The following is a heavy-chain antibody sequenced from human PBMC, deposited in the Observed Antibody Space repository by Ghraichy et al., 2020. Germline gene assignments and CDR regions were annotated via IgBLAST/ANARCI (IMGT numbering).Heavy chain of an antibody. J-gene: IGHJ4*02. D-gene: IGHD4-23*01. CDR3: ARLSEYGGDY. CDR2: MNPNSGNT. Sequence: ASVKVSCKASGYTFTSYDINWVRQATGQGLEWMGWMNPNSGNTGYAQKFQDRVTMTRSASISTAYMELSSLGSEDTAVYYCARLSEYGGDYWGQGTLVTVSS. CDR1: GYTFTSYD. V-gene: IGHV1-8*01.